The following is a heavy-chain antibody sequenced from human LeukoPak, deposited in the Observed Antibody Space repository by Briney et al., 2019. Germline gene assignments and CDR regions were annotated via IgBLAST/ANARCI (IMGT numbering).Heavy chain of an antibody. V-gene: IGHV1-18*01. J-gene: IGHJ5*02. CDR2: ISAYNGNT. CDR1: GYTFTSYG. D-gene: IGHD3-9*01. Sequence: GASVKVSCKASGYTFTSYGISWVRQAPGQGLEWMGWISAYNGNTNYAQKLQGRVTMTTDTSTSTAYMELRSLRSDDTAVYYCARDLERYFDWLSPGWFDPWGQGTLVTVSS. CDR3: ARDLERYFDWLSPGWFDP.